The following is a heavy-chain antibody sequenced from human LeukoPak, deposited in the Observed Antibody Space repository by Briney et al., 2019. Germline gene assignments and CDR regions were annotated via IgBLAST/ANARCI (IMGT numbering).Heavy chain of an antibody. CDR1: GFTFSSYG. CDR2: IRYDGSNK. D-gene: IGHD3-22*01. Sequence: GGFLRLSCAASGFTFSSYGMHWVRQAPGKGLEWVTFIRYDGSNKYYADSVKGRFTISRDNSKNTLYLQMNSLRAEDTAVYYCAKVDYYDSSGPEEWGQGTMVTVSS. CDR3: AKVDYYDSSGPEE. V-gene: IGHV3-30*02. J-gene: IGHJ3*01.